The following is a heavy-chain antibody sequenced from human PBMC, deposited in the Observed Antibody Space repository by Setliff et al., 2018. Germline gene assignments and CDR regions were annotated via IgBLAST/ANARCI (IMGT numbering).Heavy chain of an antibody. Sequence: GGSLRLSCAASGFTFSSYCIHWVRQAPGKGLEWVAVIWYDGSSKYYADSVKGRFTISRDNAIDSLYLQMDSLRAEDTAVYYCARDRGSSSLVRGLMRDYWGQGTQVTVSS. J-gene: IGHJ4*02. CDR3: ARDRGSSSLVRGLMRDY. CDR1: GFTFSSYC. CDR2: IWYDGSSK. V-gene: IGHV3-33*01. D-gene: IGHD3-10*01.